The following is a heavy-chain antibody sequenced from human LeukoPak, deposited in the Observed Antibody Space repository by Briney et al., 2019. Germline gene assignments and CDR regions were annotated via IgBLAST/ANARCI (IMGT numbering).Heavy chain of an antibody. V-gene: IGHV4-59*01. CDR3: VRERAYHAYAMHV. Sequence: PSETLSLTCTVSGHTIGIFYWSWIRQPPGKGLEWIAYIYYSGTTNYNPSLKGRVHISGDKSKNQLSLQLTSLADADTAVYYCVRERAYHAYAMHVWGQGTTVTVSS. CDR1: GHTIGIFY. D-gene: IGHD2-21*01. CDR2: IYYSGTT. J-gene: IGHJ6*02.